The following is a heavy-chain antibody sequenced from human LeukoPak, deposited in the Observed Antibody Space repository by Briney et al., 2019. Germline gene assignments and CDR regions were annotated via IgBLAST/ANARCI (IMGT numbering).Heavy chain of an antibody. CDR2: INHSGST. Sequence: SETLSLTCTVSGGSISSYYWSWIRQPPGKGLEWIGEINHSGSTNYNPSLKSRVTISVDASKNQFSLKLSSVTAADTAVYYCARGTVVTSLSNWGQGTLVTVSS. J-gene: IGHJ4*02. D-gene: IGHD4-23*01. V-gene: IGHV4-34*01. CDR1: GGSISSYY. CDR3: ARGTVVTSLSN.